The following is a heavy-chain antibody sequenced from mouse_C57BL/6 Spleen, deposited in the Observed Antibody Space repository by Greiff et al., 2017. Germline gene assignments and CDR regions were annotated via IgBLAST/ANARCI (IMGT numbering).Heavy chain of an antibody. CDR1: GFSLTSYG. D-gene: IGHD1-1*01. Sequence: VQLQQSGPGLVQPSQSLSITCTVSGFSLTSYGVHWVRQSPGKGLEWLGVIWSGGSTDYNAAFISRLSISKDNSKSQVFFKMNSLQADDTAIYYCASPITTVVASYYYAMDYWGQGTSVTVSS. V-gene: IGHV2-2*01. CDR2: IWSGGST. CDR3: ASPITTVVASYYYAMDY. J-gene: IGHJ4*01.